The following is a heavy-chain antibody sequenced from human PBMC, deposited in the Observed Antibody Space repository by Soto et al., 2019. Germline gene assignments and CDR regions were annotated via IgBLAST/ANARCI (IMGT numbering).Heavy chain of an antibody. CDR2: IYHSGST. CDR3: ARARSDSAGSSLGRRLDV. Sequence: SETLSLTCIVSGGSVSSSNWWSWVRQPPGKGLEWIGEIYHSGSTTYNPSLKSRVTMSVDSSKSQFSLNLTSVTAADSAIYYCARARSDSAGSSLGRRLDVWGQGTTVTVSS. V-gene: IGHV4-4*02. CDR1: GGSVSSSNW. J-gene: IGHJ6*02. D-gene: IGHD3-10*01.